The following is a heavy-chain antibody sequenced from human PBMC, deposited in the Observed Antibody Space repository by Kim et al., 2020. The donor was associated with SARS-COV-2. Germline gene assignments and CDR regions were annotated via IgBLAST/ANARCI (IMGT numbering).Heavy chain of an antibody. CDR1: GFKFSASA. CDR2: IRSKSNSYAT. CDR3: TKWGVFDSSGPEH. D-gene: IGHD6-19*01. Sequence: GGSLRLSCAASGFKFSASAIHWVRQASGKGLEWVGRIRSKSNSYATAYVESLKGRISISRDDLNNMAYLQMNSLQIEDTAVYYCTKWGVFDSSGPEHWGQGTLVP. J-gene: IGHJ1*01. V-gene: IGHV3-73*01.